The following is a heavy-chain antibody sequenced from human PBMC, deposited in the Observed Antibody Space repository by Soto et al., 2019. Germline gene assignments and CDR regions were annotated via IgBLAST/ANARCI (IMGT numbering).Heavy chain of an antibody. CDR2: INPSGGST. CDR3: ARENGIYGGNSGPLDY. V-gene: IGHV1-46*01. CDR1: GYTFTSYY. Sequence: QVQLVQSGAEVKKPGASVKVSCKASGYTFTSYYMHWVRQAPGQGLEWMGIINPSGGSTSYAQKFQGRVTMTRDTSTSTVYMELRSLRSEDTAVYYCARENGIYGGNSGPLDYWGQGTLVTVSS. J-gene: IGHJ4*02. D-gene: IGHD4-17*01.